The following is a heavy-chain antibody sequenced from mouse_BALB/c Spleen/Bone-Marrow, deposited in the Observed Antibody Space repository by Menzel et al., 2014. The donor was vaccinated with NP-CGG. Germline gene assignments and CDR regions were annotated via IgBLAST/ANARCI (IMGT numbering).Heavy chain of an antibody. CDR3: ARPTPRYFAMDY. Sequence: VQLQQSGPGLVAPSQSLSTTCTVSGFSLTSYGVHWVRQPPGKGLEWLGVIWAGGSTNYNSALMSRLSISKDNSKSQVFLKMNSLQTDDTAMYYCARPTPRYFAMDYWGQGTSVTVSS. CDR2: IWAGGST. V-gene: IGHV2-9*02. CDR1: GFSLTSYG. J-gene: IGHJ4*01. D-gene: IGHD6-1*01.